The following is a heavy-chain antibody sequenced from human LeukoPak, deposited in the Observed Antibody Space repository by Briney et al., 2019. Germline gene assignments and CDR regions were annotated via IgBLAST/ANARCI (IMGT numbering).Heavy chain of an antibody. CDR1: GYSFTSYW. CDR3: ASPGGSSGWNYDAFDI. Sequence: GESLKISCKGSGYSFTSYWIGWVRQMPGKGLEWVGIIYPGDPDTRYSPSFQGQVTISADKSISTAYLQWSSLKASDTAMYYCASPGGSSGWNYDAFDIWGQGTMVTVSS. CDR2: IYPGDPDT. J-gene: IGHJ3*02. V-gene: IGHV5-51*01. D-gene: IGHD6-19*01.